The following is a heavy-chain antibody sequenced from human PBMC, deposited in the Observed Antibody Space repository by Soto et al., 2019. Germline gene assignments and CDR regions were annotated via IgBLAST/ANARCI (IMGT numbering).Heavy chain of an antibody. CDR3: AKDARPDGYWDFDY. Sequence: SVKVSCKASGGTFSRYSITWVRQAPGHGLEWIGRIIPIFGIASYAQKFQGRVTITADESTSTAYMELSSLRSDDTAVYYCAKDARPDGYWDFDYWGQGTLVTVSS. CDR2: IIPIFGIA. CDR1: GGTFSRYS. V-gene: IGHV1-69*13. J-gene: IGHJ4*02. D-gene: IGHD5-12*01.